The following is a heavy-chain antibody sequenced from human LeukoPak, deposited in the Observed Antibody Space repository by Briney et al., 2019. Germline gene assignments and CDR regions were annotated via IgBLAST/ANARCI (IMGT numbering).Heavy chain of an antibody. CDR1: GGSISDYF. CDR2: VFYNGST. J-gene: IGHJ4*02. V-gene: IGHV4-59*01. CDR3: ASDKGYSYEY. Sequence: SETLSLTCTVSGGSISDYFWSWIRQPPGKGLEWVGYVFYNGSTNYNPSLKSRVTISIDTSRIRFSLRLSSVTAADTARYYCASDKGYSYEYWGQGTLVTVSS. D-gene: IGHD5-18*01.